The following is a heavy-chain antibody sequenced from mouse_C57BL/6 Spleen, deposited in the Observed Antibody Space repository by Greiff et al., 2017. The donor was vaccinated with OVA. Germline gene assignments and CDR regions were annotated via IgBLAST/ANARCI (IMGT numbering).Heavy chain of an antibody. J-gene: IGHJ1*03. CDR3: ARRGEGYYLQWYFDV. Sequence: QVQLQQPGTELVKPGASVKLSCKASGYTFTSYWMHWVKQRPGQGLEWIGNINPSNGGTNYIEMFKSKATLTVDKSSSTAYMQLSSLTSEDSAVYYCARRGEGYYLQWYFDVWGTGTTVTVSS. CDR1: GYTFTSYW. CDR2: INPSNGGT. V-gene: IGHV1-53*01. D-gene: IGHD2-3*01.